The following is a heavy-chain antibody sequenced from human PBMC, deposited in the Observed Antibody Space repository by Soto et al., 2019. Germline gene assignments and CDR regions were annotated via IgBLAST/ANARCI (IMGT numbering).Heavy chain of an antibody. CDR1: GGSVSSGGWY. D-gene: IGHD3-22*01. J-gene: IGHJ4*01. CDR3: AGGSRLLSDD. Sequence: SETLSLTCNVSGGSVSSGGWYWSRIRQHPGKGLNCIRYTNYSRTTYYNPSLKSRVTISVDTSKNQFSLKPGSVTAADTAVYYCAGGSRLLSDDWGQGTLVTVSS. CDR2: TNYSRTT. V-gene: IGHV4-31*03.